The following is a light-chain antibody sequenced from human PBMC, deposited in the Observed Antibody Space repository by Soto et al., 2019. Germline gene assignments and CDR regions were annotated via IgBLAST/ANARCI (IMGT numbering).Light chain of an antibody. V-gene: IGKV1-5*01. CDR3: QQYNSHWT. Sequence: IQLTQSTSSLSASVGDRVTISCRASQSISRWLSWYQQKPGKAPNLLIYDASSLQSGVPSRFSGIGSGTEFTLTISSLQPDDFATYYCQQYNSHWTFGQGTKVDVK. CDR2: DAS. CDR1: QSISRW. J-gene: IGKJ1*01.